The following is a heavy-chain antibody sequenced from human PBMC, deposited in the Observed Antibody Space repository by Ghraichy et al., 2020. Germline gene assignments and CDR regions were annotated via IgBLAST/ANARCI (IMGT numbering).Heavy chain of an antibody. J-gene: IGHJ4*02. CDR2: IIGTTDT. V-gene: IGHV3-23*01. D-gene: IGHD1-14*01. Sequence: GGSLRLSCSASGFTFMTYTLSWVRQSPGKGLEWVSSIIGTTDTYYADSVRGRFTISRDSSKNTLYLQLNNVRADDTATYYCAKDKVPDGLWQFDYWGQGILVTVSS. CDR3: AKDKVPDGLWQFDY. CDR1: GFTFMTYT.